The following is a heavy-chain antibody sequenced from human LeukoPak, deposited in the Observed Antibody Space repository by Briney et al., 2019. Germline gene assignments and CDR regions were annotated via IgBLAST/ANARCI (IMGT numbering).Heavy chain of an antibody. J-gene: IGHJ6*04. D-gene: IGHD2-2*01. V-gene: IGHV3-30*04. CDR2: ISYDGSNK. CDR1: GFTFSSYA. Sequence: QSGGSLRLSCAASGFTFSSYAMHWVRQAPGKGLEWVAVISYDGSNKYYADSVKGRFTISRDNSKNTLYLQMNSLRAEDTAVYYWARGWGAHSSTSYYYYYGMDVWGKGTTVTVSS. CDR3: ARGWGAHSSTSYYYYYGMDV.